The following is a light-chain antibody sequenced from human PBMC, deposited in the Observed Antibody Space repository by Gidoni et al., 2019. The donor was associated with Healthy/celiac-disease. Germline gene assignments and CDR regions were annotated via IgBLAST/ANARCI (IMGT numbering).Light chain of an antibody. CDR3: QAWDSSRVV. Sequence: SYELPQPPSVSVSPGQTASITCSGDKLGDKYACWYQQKPGQSPVLVIYQDSKRPSGIPERFSGSNSGNTATLTISGTQAMDEADYYCQAWDSSRVVFGGGTKLTGL. J-gene: IGLJ2*01. CDR2: QDS. V-gene: IGLV3-1*01. CDR1: KLGDKY.